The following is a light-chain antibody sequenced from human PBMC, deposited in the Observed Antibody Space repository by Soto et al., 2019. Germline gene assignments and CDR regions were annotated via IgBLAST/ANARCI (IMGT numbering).Light chain of an antibody. Sequence: DIVLTQSPGTLSLSPGERATLSCRASQRLPSDYLAWYQQKPGQAPRLLIYVASSRATGIPDRFSGSGSGTAFTLSISRLEPEDFAVYYCQQSFTSPYTFGQGTRLEIK. CDR1: QRLPSDY. CDR2: VAS. CDR3: QQSFTSPYT. J-gene: IGKJ5*01. V-gene: IGKV3-20*01.